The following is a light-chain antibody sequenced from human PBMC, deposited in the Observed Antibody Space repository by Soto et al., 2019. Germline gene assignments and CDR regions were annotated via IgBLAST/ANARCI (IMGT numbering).Light chain of an antibody. Sequence: DIQMTQSPSTLSASVGDSVTITCRASQSISSWSAWYQQKPGKAPKLLIYDASYLERGVPTRFSGSGSGTEFILTISILQPDVLATYYRQQYKSCWTFGQGTKVEI. CDR2: DAS. CDR3: QQYKSCWT. J-gene: IGKJ1*01. CDR1: QSISSW. V-gene: IGKV1-5*01.